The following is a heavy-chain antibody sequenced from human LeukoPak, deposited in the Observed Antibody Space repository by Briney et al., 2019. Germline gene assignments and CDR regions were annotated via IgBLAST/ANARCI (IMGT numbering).Heavy chain of an antibody. Sequence: PGGALRLSSAASGVSFCNYWMSWGRQAPGARLERVANINHNRSETNYAESSKSRFTMSRDNAKNSRDLQMNSVRAEDTAVYYCARRQLPGWSVLFDFWGRGSLVTVSS. J-gene: IGHJ4*02. CDR1: GVSFCNYW. CDR2: INHNRSET. CDR3: ARRQLPGWSVLFDF. V-gene: IGHV3-7*01. D-gene: IGHD2-15*01.